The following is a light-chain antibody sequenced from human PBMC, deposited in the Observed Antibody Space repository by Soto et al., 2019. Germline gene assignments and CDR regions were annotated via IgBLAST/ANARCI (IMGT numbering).Light chain of an antibody. CDR1: QSISRN. CDR3: QQSHSTPYT. CDR2: AAR. J-gene: IGKJ2*01. Sequence: DIQLTQSPSSLSPSVGDRITLSCRASQSISRNLNWYQQMPGKAPSLLIYAARDLQSGVPGRFSGSGSGTEFNLTIRSLQHEDLATNYCQQSHSTPYTFRQRTNLQI. V-gene: IGKV1-39*01.